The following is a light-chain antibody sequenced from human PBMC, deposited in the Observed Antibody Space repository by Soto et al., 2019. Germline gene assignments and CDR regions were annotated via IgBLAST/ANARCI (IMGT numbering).Light chain of an antibody. CDR1: SSDVGAYNY. CDR2: GVT. J-gene: IGLJ1*01. Sequence: QSVLTLPASVSGSPGQSITISCTGTSSDVGAYNYVSWYQQYPGKAPKLMIYGVTNRPSGVSNRFSGSKTGNTASLTISGLKAEDEADYYCFSHSGGDSPVFGIGTRSPX. V-gene: IGLV2-14*01. CDR3: FSHSGGDSPV.